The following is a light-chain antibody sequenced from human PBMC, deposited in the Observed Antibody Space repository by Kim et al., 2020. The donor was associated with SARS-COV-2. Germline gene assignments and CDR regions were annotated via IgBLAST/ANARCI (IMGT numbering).Light chain of an antibody. V-gene: IGKV4-1*01. CDR2: WAS. CDR3: QQYYSTPRT. J-gene: IGKJ1*01. CDR1: QSVLLSSNNRSN. Sequence: DIVMTQSPDSLAVSLGERATINCKSSQSVLLSSNNRSNLAWYQQRPGQPPKLLIYWASTRGSGVPDRFSGSGSGTDFTLTISSLQAEDVAVYYCQQYYSTPRTFGQGTKVDIK.